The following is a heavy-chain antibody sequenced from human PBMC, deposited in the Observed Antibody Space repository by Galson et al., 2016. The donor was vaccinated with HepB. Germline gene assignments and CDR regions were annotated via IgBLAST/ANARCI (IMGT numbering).Heavy chain of an antibody. J-gene: IGHJ6*02. D-gene: IGHD4-23*01. CDR2: VIPIFGSA. Sequence: SVKVSCKASGGSFSIYAISWVRQAPGHGLEWMGGVIPIFGSANYAQKFQGGVTITADESSTTAYMELSSLRSEDTAVYYCARDTGLNSGAYYYGMDVWGQGTTVTVSS. CDR3: ARDTGLNSGAYYYGMDV. V-gene: IGHV1-69*13. CDR1: GGSFSIYA.